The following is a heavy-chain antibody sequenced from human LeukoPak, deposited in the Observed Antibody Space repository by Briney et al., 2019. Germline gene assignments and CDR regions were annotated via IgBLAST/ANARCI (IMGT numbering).Heavy chain of an antibody. Sequence: LTXTVSGGSISSXYWSXIRQPPGXXLEXIGYIYYSGSTNYNPSLKSRVTISVDTSKNQFSLKLSSVTAADTAVYYCATTVASPGTYYYYGMDVWGQGTTVTVSS. CDR3: ATTVASPGTYYYYGMDV. V-gene: IGHV4-59*08. D-gene: IGHD4-23*01. J-gene: IGHJ6*02. CDR1: GGSISSXY. CDR2: IYYSGST.